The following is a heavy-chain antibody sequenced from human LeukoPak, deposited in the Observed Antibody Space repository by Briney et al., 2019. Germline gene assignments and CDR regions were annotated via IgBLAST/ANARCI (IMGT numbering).Heavy chain of an antibody. J-gene: IGHJ4*02. CDR3: ARADPVEVYYGSGDFDY. CDR1: GVSISSSNSY. Sequence: SETLSLTCTVSGVSISSSNSYWGWIRQPPGKGLEWIGSIYYSGNTYYNASLKSQVTISVDTSKNQFSLKLSSVTAADTAVYYCARADPVEVYYGSGDFDYWGQGTLVTVSS. V-gene: IGHV4-39*07. D-gene: IGHD3-10*01. CDR2: IYYSGNT.